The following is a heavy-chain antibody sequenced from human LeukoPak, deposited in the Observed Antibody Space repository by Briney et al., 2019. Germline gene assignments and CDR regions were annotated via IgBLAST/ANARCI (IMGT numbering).Heavy chain of an antibody. V-gene: IGHV3-30*07. D-gene: IGHD6-13*01. J-gene: IGHJ4*02. CDR2: ITYDGAFDGGKT. CDR1: GLSLSNYP. CDR3: AKDGGYSSSWSDSGVDY. Sequence: GGSLRLSCAASGLSLSNYPMHWVRQAPGKGLEWITLITYDGAFDGGKTYYADSVKGRFTVSRDNSKNTLYLQMNSLRAEDTAVYYCAKDGGYSSSWSDSGVDYWGQGTLVTVSS.